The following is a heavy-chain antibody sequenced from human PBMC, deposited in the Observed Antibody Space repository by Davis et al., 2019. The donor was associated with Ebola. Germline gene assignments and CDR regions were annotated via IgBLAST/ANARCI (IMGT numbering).Heavy chain of an antibody. D-gene: IGHD3-3*01. CDR2: INPSNGNT. CDR1: GYTFSIYY. J-gene: IGHJ4*02. CDR3: TRLAMFGVVKPFDY. Sequence: ASVKVSSKASGYTFSIYYVHWVRQAPGQGLEWLGLINPSNGNTNYAQNFQGRVTVTRDTSTSTVYMELSSLRSEDTAVYYCTRLAMFGVVKPFDYWGQGSLVTVSS. V-gene: IGHV1-46*03.